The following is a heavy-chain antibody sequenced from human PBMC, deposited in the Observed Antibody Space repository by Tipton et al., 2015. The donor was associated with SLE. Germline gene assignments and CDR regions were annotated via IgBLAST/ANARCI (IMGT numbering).Heavy chain of an antibody. CDR2: IYHSGST. V-gene: IGHV4-38-2*01. Sequence: TLSLTCAVSGFSISSGYYWGWIRQPPGKGLEWIGSIYHSGSTYYSPSLKSRVTISVDTSKNQFFLTLRSVTAADTAVYFCARGDVDWGQGTLVTVSS. D-gene: IGHD5-24*01. J-gene: IGHJ4*02. CDR1: GFSISSGYY. CDR3: ARGDVD.